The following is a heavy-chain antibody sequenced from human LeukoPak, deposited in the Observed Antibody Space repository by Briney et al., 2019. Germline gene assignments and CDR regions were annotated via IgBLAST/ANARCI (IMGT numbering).Heavy chain of an antibody. V-gene: IGHV1-8*03. CDR3: ARGASYYYDSSAPRDAFDI. J-gene: IGHJ3*02. CDR1: GYTFTSYD. Sequence: GASVTVSFKASGYTFTSYDINWVRQATGQGLEWMGWMNPNSGNTGYAQKFQGRVTITRNTSISTAYMELSSLRSEDTAVYYCARGASYYYDSSAPRDAFDIWGQGTMVTVSS. D-gene: IGHD3-22*01. CDR2: MNPNSGNT.